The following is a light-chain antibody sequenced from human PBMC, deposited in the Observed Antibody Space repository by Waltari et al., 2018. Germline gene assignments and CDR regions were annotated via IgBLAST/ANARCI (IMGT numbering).Light chain of an antibody. CDR3: QKYVSLPAT. J-gene: IGKJ1*01. CDR1: QSVSRS. Sequence: EIVLTQSPGTLSLSPGERATLSCRPSQSVSRSLAWYQQKPGQAPRLLIYDASSRATCIPDRFSGGGSGTDFSLTISRLEPEEFAVYYCQKYVSLPATFGQGTKVEIK. CDR2: DAS. V-gene: IGKV3-20*01.